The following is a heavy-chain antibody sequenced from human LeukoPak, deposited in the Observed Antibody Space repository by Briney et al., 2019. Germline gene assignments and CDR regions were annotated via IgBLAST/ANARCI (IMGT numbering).Heavy chain of an antibody. Sequence: GESLKISCKGSGYSFTSYWIGWVRQMPGKGLEWMGIIYPGDSDTRYSPSFQGQVTISADKSISTAYLQWSSLKASDTAMYYCARLNISYSSSSINWFDPWGQGTLVTVSS. J-gene: IGHJ5*02. CDR1: GYSFTSYW. CDR3: ARLNISYSSSSINWFDP. D-gene: IGHD6-6*01. V-gene: IGHV5-51*01. CDR2: IYPGDSDT.